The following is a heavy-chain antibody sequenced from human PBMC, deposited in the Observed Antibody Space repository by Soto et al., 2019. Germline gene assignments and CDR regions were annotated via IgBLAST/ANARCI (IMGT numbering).Heavy chain of an antibody. J-gene: IGHJ4*02. CDR2: ISYDGSNK. V-gene: IGHV3-30-3*01. D-gene: IGHD5-18*01. CDR1: GFTFSSYA. Sequence: QVQLVESGGGVVQPGRSLRLSCAASGFTFSSYAMHWVRQAPGKGLEWVAVISYDGSNKYYADSVKGRFTISRDNSKNTLYPQMNSLRAEDTAVYYCARDPSSAMDTFDYWGQGTLVTVSS. CDR3: ARDPSSAMDTFDY.